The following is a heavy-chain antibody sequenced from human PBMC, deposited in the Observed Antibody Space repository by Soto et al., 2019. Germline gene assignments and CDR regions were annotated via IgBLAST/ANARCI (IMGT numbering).Heavy chain of an antibody. CDR1: GFSLSTSGVG. Sequence: QITLKESGPTLVKPTQTLTLTCTFSGFSLSTSGVGVGWIRQPPGKALEWLALIYWNDDKRYSPSLKSRLTITKDTSKNQVVLTMTNMDPVDTATYYCVHGQRGDYYDSSGFLDIWGQGTMVTVSS. D-gene: IGHD3-22*01. J-gene: IGHJ3*02. CDR2: IYWNDDK. CDR3: VHGQRGDYYDSSGFLDI. V-gene: IGHV2-5*01.